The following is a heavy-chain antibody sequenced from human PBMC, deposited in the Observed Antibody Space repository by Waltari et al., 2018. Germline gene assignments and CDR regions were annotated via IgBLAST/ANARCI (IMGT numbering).Heavy chain of an antibody. V-gene: IGHV3-15*07. J-gene: IGHJ4*02. D-gene: IGHD1-1*01. CDR3: TTLDKNWPLDY. Sequence: EVQLVESGGGLVKPGGSLRLSCAVSGFSFNDTWVNWVRQAPGKGLEWVGLIKSKTDGGTTDYAAPVKCRFTISRDESKNTLFLQMNSLKTEDTAVYYCTTLDKNWPLDYWGQGTLVTVSS. CDR1: GFSFNDTW. CDR2: IKSKTDGGTT.